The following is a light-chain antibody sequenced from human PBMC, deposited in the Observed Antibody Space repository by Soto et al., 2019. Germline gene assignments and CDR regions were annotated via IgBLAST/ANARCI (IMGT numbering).Light chain of an antibody. CDR2: SAS. Sequence: DIQMTQSPSSLSASVGDRVTITCRASQSLYNYLHWFQQKPGKAPKLLISSASSLQSGVPSRFSGSGSGTDFTLTISSLQPEDFATYYCQQSYFTPVTVGGGTKVEI. J-gene: IGKJ4*01. CDR3: QQSYFTPVT. CDR1: QSLYNY. V-gene: IGKV1-39*01.